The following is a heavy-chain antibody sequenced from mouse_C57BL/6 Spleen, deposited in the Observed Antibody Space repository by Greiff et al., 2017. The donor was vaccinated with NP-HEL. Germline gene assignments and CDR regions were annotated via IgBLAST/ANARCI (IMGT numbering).Heavy chain of an antibody. CDR3: ARRGFAY. Sequence: VQLQQPGAELVRPGSSVKLSCKASGYTFTSYWMHWVKQRPIQGLEWIGNIDPSDSATHYNQKFKDKATLTVDKSSSTAYMQLSSLTSEDSAVYYCARRGFAYWGQGTLVTVSA. CDR1: GYTFTSYW. J-gene: IGHJ3*01. CDR2: IDPSDSAT. V-gene: IGHV1-52*01.